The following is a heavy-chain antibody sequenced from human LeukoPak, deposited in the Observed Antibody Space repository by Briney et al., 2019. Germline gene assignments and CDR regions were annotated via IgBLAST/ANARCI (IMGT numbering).Heavy chain of an antibody. Sequence: SETLSLTCAVYGGSFSGYYWSWIRQPPGKGLEWIGEINHSGSTNYNPSLKSRVTISVDTSKNQFSLKLSSVTAADTAVYYCASYCSGGSCYSGPESSFDYWGQGTLVTVSS. CDR1: GGSFSGYY. CDR3: ASYCSGGSCYSGPESSFDY. J-gene: IGHJ4*02. V-gene: IGHV4-34*01. CDR2: INHSGST. D-gene: IGHD2-15*01.